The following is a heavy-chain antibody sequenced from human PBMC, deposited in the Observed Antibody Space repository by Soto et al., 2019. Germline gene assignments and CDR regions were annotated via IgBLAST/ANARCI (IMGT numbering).Heavy chain of an antibody. CDR1: GGSFSGYY. CDR3: ATFSGVGATWFDP. D-gene: IGHD1-26*01. V-gene: IGHV4-34*01. Sequence: SETLSLTCAVYGGSFSGYYWSWIRQPPGKGLEWIGEINHSGSTNYNPSPKSRVTISVDTSKNQFSLKLSSVTAADTAVYYCATFSGVGATWFDPWGQGTLVTVSS. CDR2: INHSGST. J-gene: IGHJ5*02.